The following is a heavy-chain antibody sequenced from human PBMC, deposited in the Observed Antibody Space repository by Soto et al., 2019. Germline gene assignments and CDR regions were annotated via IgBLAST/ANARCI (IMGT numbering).Heavy chain of an antibody. J-gene: IGHJ5*02. CDR3: ARAGQRSSSEGANWFDP. V-gene: IGHV4-31*03. D-gene: IGHD6-6*01. CDR2: IYSSGST. Sequence: QVQLQESGPGLVKPSQTLSLTCTVSGCSISSGGYYWSWLRQHPGKGLEWIGYIYSSGSTYFNPSPKSRLTISVDTSKNPFSLQLGSVTAADTAVYYCARAGQRSSSEGANWFDPWGQGTLVTVSS. CDR1: GCSISSGGYY.